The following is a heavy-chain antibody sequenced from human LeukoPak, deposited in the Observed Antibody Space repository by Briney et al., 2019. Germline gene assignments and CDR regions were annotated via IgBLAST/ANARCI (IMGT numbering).Heavy chain of an antibody. D-gene: IGHD2-2*01. Sequence: SETLSLTCTVSGGSISSSSYYWGWIRQPPGKGLEWIGSIYYSGSTYYNPSLKSRVTISVDTSKNQFSLKLSSVTAADTAVYYCASLWPYQPSAFDIWGQGTMVTVSS. CDR3: ASLWPYQPSAFDI. J-gene: IGHJ3*02. CDR2: IYYSGST. CDR1: GGSISSSSYY. V-gene: IGHV4-39*01.